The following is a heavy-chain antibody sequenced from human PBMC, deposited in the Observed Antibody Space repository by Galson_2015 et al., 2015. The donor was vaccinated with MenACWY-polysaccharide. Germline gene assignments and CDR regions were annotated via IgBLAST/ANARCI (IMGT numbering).Heavy chain of an antibody. J-gene: IGHJ4*02. CDR1: GFTFSTYG. D-gene: IGHD6-13*01. CDR2: ISGSGGST. Sequence: SLRLSCAASGFTFSTYGMSWVRQAPGKGLEWVSGISGSGGSTYYVDSVKGRFTISRDPSKNTLYLQMNSLRAEDTAVYYCAKAKYSSSWFGPNFDSWGQGTLVTVTS. V-gene: IGHV3-23*01. CDR3: AKAKYSSSWFGPNFDS.